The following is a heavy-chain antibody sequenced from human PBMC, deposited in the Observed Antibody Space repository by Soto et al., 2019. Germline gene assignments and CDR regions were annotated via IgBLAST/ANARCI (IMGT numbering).Heavy chain of an antibody. CDR2: ISGNGGTI. V-gene: IGHV3-48*03. CDR3: MRDPGGGGPDLVHFSY. Sequence: EVQLVESGGALVQPGGSLRLSCAASGFTFSNYEMDWVRQAPGKGLEWVSYISGNGGTIYYADSVKGRFTISRDNADNSLYLQMNGLRVEDTGVYYCMRDPGGGGPDLVHFSYWGQGTLVTVSS. D-gene: IGHD3-16*01. CDR1: GFTFSNYE. J-gene: IGHJ4*02.